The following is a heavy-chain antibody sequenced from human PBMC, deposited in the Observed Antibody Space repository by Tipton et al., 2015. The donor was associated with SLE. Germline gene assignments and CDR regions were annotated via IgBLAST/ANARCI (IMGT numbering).Heavy chain of an antibody. J-gene: IGHJ3*02. CDR1: GGSISSNY. Sequence: TLSLTCSVSGGSISSNYWIWIRQPPGKGLEWVGYVSYGGGTNYNPSLKSRVTMSVDTAKNQFSLKLTSVTAADTAVYYCARELDTFDIWGQGTMVTVSS. V-gene: IGHV4-59*12. CDR2: VSYGGGT. CDR3: ARELDTFDI.